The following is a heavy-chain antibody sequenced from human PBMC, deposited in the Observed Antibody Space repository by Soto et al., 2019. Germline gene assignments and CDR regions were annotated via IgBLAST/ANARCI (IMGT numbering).Heavy chain of an antibody. J-gene: IGHJ6*02. CDR3: ARGRGYSGDDHYYYFDMDV. V-gene: IGHV1-69*13. Sequence: SVKVSCKASGGTFNNYPITWVRQAPGQGLEWMGGSIPILGTANYAQKFQGRVTISVDESTSTAYMELSSLRSEDTAVYYCARGRGYSGDDHYYYFDMDVWGQGTTVTVSS. D-gene: IGHD5-12*01. CDR2: SIPILGTA. CDR1: GGTFNNYP.